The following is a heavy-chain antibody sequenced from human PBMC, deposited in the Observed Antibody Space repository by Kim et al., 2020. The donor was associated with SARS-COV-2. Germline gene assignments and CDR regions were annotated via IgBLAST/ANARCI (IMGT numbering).Heavy chain of an antibody. CDR3: TRVPATTLAFWDAFDI. D-gene: IGHD1-1*01. V-gene: IGHV3-73*01. J-gene: IGHJ3*02. Sequence: SVKGRLTSSRDDSKNTVYLDMSGLKTEDTAVYYCTRVPATTLAFWDAFDIWGQGTMVTVSS.